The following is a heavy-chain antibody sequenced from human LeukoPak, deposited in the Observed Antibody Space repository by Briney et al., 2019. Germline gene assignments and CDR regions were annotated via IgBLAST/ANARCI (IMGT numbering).Heavy chain of an antibody. CDR1: GFTFSSYS. J-gene: IGHJ6*02. V-gene: IGHV3-21*01. D-gene: IGHD2-21*01. CDR3: ARDGGQWYSDLVRYYYYGMDV. Sequence: GGSLRLSCAASGFTFSSYSMNWVRQAPGKGLEWVSSISSSSSYIYYADSVKGRFTISRDNAKNSLYLQMNSLRAEDTAVYYCARDGGQWYSDLVRYYYYGMDVWGQGTMVTVSS. CDR2: ISSSSSYI.